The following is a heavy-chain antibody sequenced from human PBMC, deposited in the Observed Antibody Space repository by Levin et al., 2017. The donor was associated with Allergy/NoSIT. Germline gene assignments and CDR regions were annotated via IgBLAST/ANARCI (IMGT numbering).Heavy chain of an antibody. CDR3: ARDLGYGDYDY. CDR2: ISSAGRYI. V-gene: IGHV3-21*01. CDR1: GFTFSAYS. J-gene: IGHJ4*02. Sequence: GESLKISCAASGFTFSAYSMNWVRQAPGKGLEWVSYISSAGRYIYSADSVKGRFTISRDNPKNSLYLQMNSLRAEDTAVYYCARDLGYGDYDYWGQGTLVTVSS. D-gene: IGHD4-17*01.